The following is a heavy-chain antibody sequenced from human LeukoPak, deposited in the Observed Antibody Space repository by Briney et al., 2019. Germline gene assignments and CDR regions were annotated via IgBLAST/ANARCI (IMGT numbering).Heavy chain of an antibody. CDR1: GXXFSXYW. Sequence: GSLRLSCAAXGXXFSXYWMNWVRHTPGKGLVWVSRIASDGSSTTYADSVKGRFSISRDNAKNTLYLQMNSLRVEDTAVYYCARGRPHGNDYWGQGTLVTVSS. J-gene: IGHJ4*02. V-gene: IGHV3-74*01. CDR2: IASDGSST. D-gene: IGHD4-23*01. CDR3: ARGRPHGNDY.